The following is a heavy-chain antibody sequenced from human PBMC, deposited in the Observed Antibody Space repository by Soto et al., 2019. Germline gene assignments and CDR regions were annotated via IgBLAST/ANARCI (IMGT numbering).Heavy chain of an antibody. CDR1: GCTFSNAW. CDR2: IKSKTDGGTT. J-gene: IGHJ4*02. CDR3: TTQISTVTYYFDY. Sequence: GGSLRLSCAASGCTFSNAWMNWVRQAPGKGLEWVGRIKSKTDGGTTDYVVPVKGRFTISRDDSKNTLYLQMDSLNTEDTAVYYCTTQISTVTYYFDYWGQGTLVTVSS. V-gene: IGHV3-15*07. D-gene: IGHD4-17*01.